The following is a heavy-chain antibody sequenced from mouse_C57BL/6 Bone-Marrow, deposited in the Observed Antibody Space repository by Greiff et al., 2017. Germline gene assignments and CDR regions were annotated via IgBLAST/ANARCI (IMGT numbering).Heavy chain of an antibody. CDR3: ARNYHYYGSSYGFAY. V-gene: IGHV2-9-1*01. D-gene: IGHD1-1*01. CDR1: GFSLTSYA. Sequence: VKLVESGPGLVAPSQSLSITCTVSGFSLTSYAISWVRQPPGKGLEWLGVIWTGGGTNYNSALNSRLSLSKDNSKSQVFLKMNSLQTDDTARYYCARNYHYYGSSYGFAYWGQGTLVTVSA. CDR2: IWTGGGT. J-gene: IGHJ3*01.